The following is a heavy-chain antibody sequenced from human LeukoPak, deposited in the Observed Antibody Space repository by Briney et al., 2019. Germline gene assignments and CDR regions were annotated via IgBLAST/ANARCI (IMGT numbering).Heavy chain of an antibody. Sequence: PGGSLRLSCAVSRFTFSRYGMHWVRQAPGKGLECVSAISGSGGSTYYAESVKGRFSISRDNSKNTLYLQMNSLRAEDTAIYYCAKASYDSGGYHRATESWGQGTLVTVSS. J-gene: IGHJ4*02. CDR3: AKASYDSGGYHRATES. CDR2: ISGSGGST. D-gene: IGHD3-22*01. V-gene: IGHV3-23*01. CDR1: RFTFSRYG.